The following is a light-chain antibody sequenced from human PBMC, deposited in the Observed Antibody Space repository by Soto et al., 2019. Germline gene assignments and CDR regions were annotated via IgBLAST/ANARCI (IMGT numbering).Light chain of an antibody. V-gene: IGKV3-15*01. CDR2: GAS. CDR3: QQHSGWPLT. J-gene: IGKJ4*01. Sequence: EIVMTQSPATLSVAPGERATLSCRASQSISNNVACYQQRPGQAPRLLIFGASTRTTGTPGRFSRSGSETEFTLTISGLQSEDSAVYYCQQHSGWPLTFGGGTTVEIK. CDR1: QSISNN.